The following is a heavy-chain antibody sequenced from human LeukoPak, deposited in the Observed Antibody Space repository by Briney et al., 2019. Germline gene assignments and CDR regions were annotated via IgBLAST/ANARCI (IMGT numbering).Heavy chain of an antibody. D-gene: IGHD3-22*01. CDR1: GFTVSINS. CDR3: AKDREISSGYHYFDY. J-gene: IGHJ4*02. CDR2: IRYGGSY. Sequence: PGGSLRLSCTVSGFTVSINSMSWVRQAPGKGLEWVAFIRYGGSYNYADSVKGRFTISRDSSKNTLYLQMNSLRPEDTAVYYCAKDREISSGYHYFDYWGQGTLVTVSS. V-gene: IGHV3-30*02.